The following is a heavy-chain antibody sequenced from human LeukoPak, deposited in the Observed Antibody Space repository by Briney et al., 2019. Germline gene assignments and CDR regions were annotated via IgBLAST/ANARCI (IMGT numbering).Heavy chain of an antibody. D-gene: IGHD3-22*01. Sequence: PSETLSLTCSVSGGSISGYYWSWIRQPPGKGLEHIGYIYSSGSTNYNPSLKSRVTISVDTSNSQFTLKLSSVTAADTAVYYCARDSRYSDTSGYYYSHYYMDVWGKGPRSPSP. CDR3: ARDSRYSDTSGYYYSHYYMDV. J-gene: IGHJ6*03. CDR1: GGSISGYY. CDR2: IYSSGST. V-gene: IGHV4-59*01.